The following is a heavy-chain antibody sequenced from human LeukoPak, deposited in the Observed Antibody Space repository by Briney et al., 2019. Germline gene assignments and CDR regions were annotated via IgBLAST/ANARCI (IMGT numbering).Heavy chain of an antibody. V-gene: IGHV4-59*08. D-gene: IGHD3-9*01. CDR2: IYYSGST. CDR3: ARRRDILTGYRWFDP. J-gene: IGHJ5*02. Sequence: PSETLSLTCTVSGGSISSYYWSWIRQPPGKGLEWIGYIYYSGSTNYNPSLKSRVTISVATSKNQFSLKLSSVTAADTAVYYCARRRDILTGYRWFDPWGQGTLVTVSS. CDR1: GGSISSYY.